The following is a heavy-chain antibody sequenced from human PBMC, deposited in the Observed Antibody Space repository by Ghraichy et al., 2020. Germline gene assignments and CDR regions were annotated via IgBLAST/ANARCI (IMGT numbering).Heavy chain of an antibody. J-gene: IGHJ6*03. CDR3: AKDTAMAYYYYYMDV. V-gene: IGHV3-30*18. CDR2: ILYDGSNK. CDR1: GFTFSSYG. Sequence: GGSLRLSCAASGFTFSSYGMHWVRQAPGKGLEWVAVILYDGSNKYYADSVKGRFTICRDNSKNTRYLQMNSMRDEDTAVYYCAKDTAMAYYYYYMDVWGKGTTVTVSS. D-gene: IGHD5-18*01.